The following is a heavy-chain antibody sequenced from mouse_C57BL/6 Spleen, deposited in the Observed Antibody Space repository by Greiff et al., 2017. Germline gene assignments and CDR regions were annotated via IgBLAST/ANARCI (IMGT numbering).Heavy chain of an antibody. CDR2: INPSNGGT. V-gene: IGHV1-53*01. Sequence: VQLQQPGTELVKPGASVKLSCKASGYTFTSYWMHWVKQRPGQGFEWIGNINPSNGGTNYNEKFKSKATLTVDKSSSTAYMQLSSLTSEDSAVYYCAGHYGSSQYYFDYWGQGTTLTVSS. J-gene: IGHJ2*01. D-gene: IGHD1-1*01. CDR3: AGHYGSSQYYFDY. CDR1: GYTFTSYW.